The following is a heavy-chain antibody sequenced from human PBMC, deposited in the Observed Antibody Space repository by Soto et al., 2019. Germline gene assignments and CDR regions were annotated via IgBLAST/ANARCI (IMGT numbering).Heavy chain of an antibody. J-gene: IGHJ6*03. V-gene: IGHV6-1*01. CDR2: TYYRSKWYN. CDR1: GDSVSSNTAA. CDR3: ARGRIVGATGGYYYYMDV. D-gene: IGHD1-26*01. Sequence: SQTLSLTCGISGDSVSSNTAAWNWIRQSPSRGLEWLGRTYYRSKWYNDYAVSVKSRITINPDTSKNQFSLQLNSVTPEDTAVYYCARGRIVGATGGYYYYMDVWGKGTTVTVSS.